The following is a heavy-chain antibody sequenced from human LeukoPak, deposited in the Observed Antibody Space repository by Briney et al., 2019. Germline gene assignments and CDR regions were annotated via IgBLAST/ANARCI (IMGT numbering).Heavy chain of an antibody. Sequence: ASVKVSCRTAGYTFTHYVISWVRQTPGLRPEWLGWINTSNGNTNNAPKDQLRVTMTTDTCTTTGYIELRSLTSNYTALYYCARDLRFIAAAGPNNWLDPWGQGTLVTVSS. CDR1: GYTFTHYV. CDR3: ARDLRFIAAAGPNNWLDP. CDR2: INTSNGNT. D-gene: IGHD6-13*01. V-gene: IGHV1-18*01. J-gene: IGHJ5*02.